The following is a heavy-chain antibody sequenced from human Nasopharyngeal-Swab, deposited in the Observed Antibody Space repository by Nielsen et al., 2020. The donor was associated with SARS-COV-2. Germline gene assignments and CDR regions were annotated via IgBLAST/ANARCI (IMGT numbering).Heavy chain of an antibody. CDR1: GFTFSSYA. CDR3: AKVPLYYYDSSGPRDY. J-gene: IGHJ4*02. V-gene: IGHV3-23*01. CDR2: ISGSGGST. D-gene: IGHD3-22*01. Sequence: GGSLRLSCAASGFTFSSYAMSWVRQAPGKGLEWVSAISGSGGSTYYADSVKGRFTISRGNSKNTLYLQMNSLRAEDTAVYYCAKVPLYYYDSSGPRDYWGQGTLVTVSS.